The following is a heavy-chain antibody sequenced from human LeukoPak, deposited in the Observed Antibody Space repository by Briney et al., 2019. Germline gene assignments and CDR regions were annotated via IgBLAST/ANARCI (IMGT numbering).Heavy chain of an antibody. CDR3: ASRVANYYYDSSRVGDFDI. CDR2: IYPGDSDT. Sequence: GESLKISCKGSGYSFTSYWIGWVRQMPGKGLESMGIIYPGDSDTSYSPSFQGQVTISADKSISTAYLQWSSLKASDTAMYYCASRVANYYYDSSRVGDFDIWGQGTMVTVSS. CDR1: GYSFTSYW. V-gene: IGHV5-51*01. J-gene: IGHJ3*02. D-gene: IGHD3-22*01.